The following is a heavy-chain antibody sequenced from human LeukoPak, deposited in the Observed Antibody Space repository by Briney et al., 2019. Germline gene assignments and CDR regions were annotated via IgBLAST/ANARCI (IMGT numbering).Heavy chain of an antibody. D-gene: IGHD2-15*01. CDR2: ISAYNGNT. CDR1: GGTFSSYG. CDR3: ARDSDCSAGSCYVSWFDP. J-gene: IGHJ5*02. Sequence: ASVKVSCKASGGTFSSYGISWVRQAPGQGLEWMGWISAYNGNTNYAQKLQGRVTMTTDTSTSTAYMELRSLRSDDTAVYYCARDSDCSAGSCYVSWFDPWGQGTLVTVSS. V-gene: IGHV1-18*01.